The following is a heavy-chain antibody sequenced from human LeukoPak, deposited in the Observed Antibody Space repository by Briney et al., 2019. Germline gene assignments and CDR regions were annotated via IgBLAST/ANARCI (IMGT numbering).Heavy chain of an antibody. J-gene: IGHJ4*02. Sequence: SETLSLTCTVSGGSIRSYYWSWIRQPPGKGLEWIGYIYYSGSTNYNYNPSLKSRVSISVDTSKSQFSLRLSSVTAADTAVYYCARVGEKYYGGRIFDYWGRGTLVTVSS. V-gene: IGHV4-59*12. CDR3: ARVGEKYYGGRIFDY. D-gene: IGHD3-10*01. CDR2: IYYSGSTNY. CDR1: GGSIRSYY.